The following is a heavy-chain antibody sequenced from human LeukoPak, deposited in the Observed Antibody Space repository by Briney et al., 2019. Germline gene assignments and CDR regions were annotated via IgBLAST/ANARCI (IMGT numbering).Heavy chain of an antibody. J-gene: IGHJ4*02. CDR1: GGSISSGGYY. V-gene: IGHV4-30-2*01. Sequence: SQTLSLTCTVSGGSISSGGYYWSWVRQPPGKGLEWIGEIYHSGSTNYNPSLKSRVTISVDKSKNQFSLKLSSVTAADTAVYYCARERATMVRGVIFRYFDYWGQGTLVTVSS. D-gene: IGHD3-10*01. CDR2: IYHSGST. CDR3: ARERATMVRGVIFRYFDY.